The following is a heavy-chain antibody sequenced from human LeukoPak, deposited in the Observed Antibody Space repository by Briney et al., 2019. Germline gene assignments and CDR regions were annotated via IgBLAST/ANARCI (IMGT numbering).Heavy chain of an antibody. CDR2: INPNSGGT. D-gene: IGHD3-10*01. CDR1: GYTFTGYY. CDR3: ARDKVPVLLWFGESECYFDY. Sequence: ASVKVSCKASGYTFTGYYMHWVRQAPGQGLEWMGWINPNSGGTNYAQKFQGRVTMTRDTSISTAYMELSRLRSDDTAVYYCARDKVPVLLWFGESECYFDYWGQGTLVTVSS. J-gene: IGHJ4*02. V-gene: IGHV1-2*02.